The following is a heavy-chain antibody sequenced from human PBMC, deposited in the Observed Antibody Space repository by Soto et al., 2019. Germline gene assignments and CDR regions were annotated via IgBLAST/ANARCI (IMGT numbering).Heavy chain of an antibody. J-gene: IGHJ4*02. CDR2: IIPIVGTA. V-gene: IGHV1-69*06. D-gene: IGHD3-10*01. CDR3: ARDAGYGSGSYPIFDF. Sequence: QVQLVQSGAEVKKPGSSVKVSCKASGGTFSSYAISWVRQAPGQGLEWMGGIIPIVGTANYAQKFQGRVTITADKSTSTAYVELSSLRSEDTAVYYCARDAGYGSGSYPIFDFWGQGTLVTVSS. CDR1: GGTFSSYA.